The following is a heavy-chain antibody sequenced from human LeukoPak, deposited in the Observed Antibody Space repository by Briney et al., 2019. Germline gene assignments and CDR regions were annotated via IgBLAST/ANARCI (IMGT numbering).Heavy chain of an antibody. CDR1: RFTFRSYG. J-gene: IGHJ4*02. Sequence: GGSLRLSCAASRFTFRSYGLHWVRQAPGKGLEWVAVIWYDGNKKYYAGSVKGRFTISRDNSKNTLYLQMNSLRAEDTAVYYCARGQLLFDYWGQGTLVTVSS. CDR2: IWYDGNKK. D-gene: IGHD2-2*01. CDR3: ARGQLLFDY. V-gene: IGHV3-33*01.